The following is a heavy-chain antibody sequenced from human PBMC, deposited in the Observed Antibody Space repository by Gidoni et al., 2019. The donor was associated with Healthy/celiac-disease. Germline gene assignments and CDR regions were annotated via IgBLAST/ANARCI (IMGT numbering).Heavy chain of an antibody. J-gene: IGHJ4*02. D-gene: IGHD3-3*01. Sequence: EVQLVESGVCLVQPGVSLRLSCAASGFPFRSYAISWVRQASGKGLEWVSAISGSGGSTYYADSVKGRFTISRDNSKNTLYLQMNSLRAEDTAVYYCAKDTRITIFGVVIYGYFDYWGQGTLVTVSS. CDR3: AKDTRITIFGVVIYGYFDY. CDR2: ISGSGGST. V-gene: IGHV3-23*04. CDR1: GFPFRSYA.